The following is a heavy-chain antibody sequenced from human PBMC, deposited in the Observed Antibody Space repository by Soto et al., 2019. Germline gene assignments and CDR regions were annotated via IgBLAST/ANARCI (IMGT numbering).Heavy chain of an antibody. Sequence: QVQLQESGPGLVKPSQTLSLTCTVSGGSISSGDYYWSWIRQPPGKGLEWIGYIYYSGSTYYNPSLKRRGTISVDTSKNQFSLKLSSVTAADTAVYYCASGSYYYDSSGSYHYWGQGTLVTVSS. V-gene: IGHV4-30-4*01. CDR1: GGSISSGDYY. J-gene: IGHJ4*02. CDR2: IYYSGST. CDR3: ASGSYYYDSSGSYHY. D-gene: IGHD3-22*01.